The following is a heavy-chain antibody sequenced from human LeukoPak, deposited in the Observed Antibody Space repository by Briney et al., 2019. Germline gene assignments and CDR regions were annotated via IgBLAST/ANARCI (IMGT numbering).Heavy chain of an antibody. V-gene: IGHV4-38-2*02. D-gene: IGHD5-18*01. Sequence: SETLSLTCTVSGYSISSGYYWGWIRQPPGKGLEWIGEINHSGSTNYNPSLKSRVTISVDTSKNQFSLKLSSVTAADTAVYYCARGGQLWFRYYFDYWGQGTLVTVSS. CDR2: INHSGST. CDR1: GYSISSGYY. J-gene: IGHJ4*02. CDR3: ARGGQLWFRYYFDY.